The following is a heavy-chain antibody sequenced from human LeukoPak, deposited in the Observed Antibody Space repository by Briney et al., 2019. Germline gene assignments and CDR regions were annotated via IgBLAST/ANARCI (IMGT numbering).Heavy chain of an antibody. Sequence: GGSLRLTCAASGFTFTNYWMHWVRQAPGMGLVWISRLPPDELGIIYADSVKGRFTVSRDNAKNTVYLQMNNLRVDDTAMYYCVGTIASRGSEYWGQGALVTVSS. CDR3: VGTIASRGSEY. CDR2: LPPDELGI. V-gene: IGHV3-74*01. D-gene: IGHD6-6*01. J-gene: IGHJ4*02. CDR1: GFTFTNYW.